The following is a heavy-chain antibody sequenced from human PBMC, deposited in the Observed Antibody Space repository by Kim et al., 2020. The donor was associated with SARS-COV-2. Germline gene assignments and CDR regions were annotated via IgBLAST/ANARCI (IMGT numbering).Heavy chain of an antibody. CDR1: GFTFSSYG. D-gene: IGHD2-2*01. J-gene: IGHJ6*01. Sequence: GGSLRLSCAASGFTFSSYGMHWVRQAPGKGLEWVAVISYDGSNKYYADSVKGRFTISRDNSKNTLYLQMNSLRAEDTAVYYCAKDLSSSTSCYWCYYGM. CDR3: AKDLSSSTSCYWCYYGM. CDR2: ISYDGSNK. V-gene: IGHV3-30*18.